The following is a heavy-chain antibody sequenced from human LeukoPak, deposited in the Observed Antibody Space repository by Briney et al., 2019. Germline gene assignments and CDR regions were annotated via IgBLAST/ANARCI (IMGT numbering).Heavy chain of an antibody. CDR3: GGTMVRGDSLLEGFDP. V-gene: IGHV3-48*03. CDR1: GFTFSSYE. J-gene: IGHJ5*02. D-gene: IGHD3-10*01. Sequence: PGGSLRLSCAASGFTFSSYEMNWVRQAPGKGLEWVSYISTRGTTIYYADSVKGRFTISRDNAKNSLYLQMNSLRAEDTAVYYCGGTMVRGDSLLEGFDPWGQGTLVTVSS. CDR2: ISTRGTTI.